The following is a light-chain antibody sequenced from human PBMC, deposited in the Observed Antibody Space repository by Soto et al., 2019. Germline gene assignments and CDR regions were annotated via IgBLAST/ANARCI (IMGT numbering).Light chain of an antibody. Sequence: SYELTQPLSVSVALGQTARITCGGNNIGSKNVHWYQQKPGQALVLVIYRDRNRPSGIPERFSGSNSGNTATLTISRAQAGDEADYYCQMWDSSTASVFGGGTKLTVL. CDR3: QMWDSSTASV. CDR2: RDR. V-gene: IGLV3-9*01. CDR1: NIGSKN. J-gene: IGLJ3*02.